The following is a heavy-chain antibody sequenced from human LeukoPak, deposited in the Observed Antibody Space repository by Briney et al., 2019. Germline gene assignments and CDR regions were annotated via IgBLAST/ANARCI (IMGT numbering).Heavy chain of an antibody. D-gene: IGHD2-15*01. CDR1: WITLHKTW. CDR2: GKRRTEGWTT. Sequence: GAPRLLFAASWITLHKTWVNRVRQAPGKGLEWGCRGKRRTEGWTTDYAAPVKGRFTISRDDSKNTLYLQMNSLKTEDTAVYYCTTLPLLGYCSGGSCYRVDPWGQGTLVTVSS. V-gene: IGHV3-15*01. J-gene: IGHJ5*02. CDR3: TTLPLLGYCSGGSCYRVDP.